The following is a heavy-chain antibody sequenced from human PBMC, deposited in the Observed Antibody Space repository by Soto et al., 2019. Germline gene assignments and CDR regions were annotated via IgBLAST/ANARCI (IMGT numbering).Heavy chain of an antibody. J-gene: IGHJ6*02. CDR1: GGPITNY. CDR3: ARVNLDSVTGMAV. V-gene: IGHV4-31*03. D-gene: IGHD2-15*01. CDR2: IYDSGST. Sequence: QVQLQESGPGLVKPSQTLSLTCTVSGGPITNYWSWIRQHPGKGLEWIGYIYDSGSTYYNPSLKSRVTXSXAXXKNPLSLKLTSVTAADTAVYYCARVNLDSVTGMAVWGQGTTVTVSS.